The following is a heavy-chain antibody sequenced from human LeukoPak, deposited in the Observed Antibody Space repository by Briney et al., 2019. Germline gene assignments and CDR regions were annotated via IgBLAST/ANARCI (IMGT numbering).Heavy chain of an antibody. CDR2: IFFSGST. V-gene: IGHV4-59*11. D-gene: IGHD1-1*01. J-gene: IGHJ4*02. Sequence: SETLSLTCTVSGVSFSSHFWTWIRQAPGKGLEWIGNIFFSGSTHYNPSLKSQVTMSIDTSKSQFSLKLNSLTAADTAVYYCASDRTGLYYFDQWGQGTLVTVSS. CDR1: GVSFSSHF. CDR3: ASDRTGLYYFDQ.